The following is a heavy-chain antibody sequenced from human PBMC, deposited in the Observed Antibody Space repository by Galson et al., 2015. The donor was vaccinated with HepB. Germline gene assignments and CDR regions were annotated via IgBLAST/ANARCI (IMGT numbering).Heavy chain of an antibody. CDR1: GFTFSSYG. J-gene: IGHJ4*02. D-gene: IGHD5-18*01. CDR3: AKPLPLNTAMEDY. V-gene: IGHV3-30*18. CDR2: ISYDGSNK. Sequence: SLRLSCAASGFTFSSYGMHWVRQAPGKGLEWVAVISYDGSNKYYADSVKGRFTISRDNSKNTLYLQMNSLRAEDTAVYYCAKPLPLNTAMEDYWGQGTLVTVSS.